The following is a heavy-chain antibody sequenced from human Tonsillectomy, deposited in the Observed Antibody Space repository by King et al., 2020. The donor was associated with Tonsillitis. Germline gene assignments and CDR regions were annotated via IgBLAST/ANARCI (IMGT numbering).Heavy chain of an antibody. J-gene: IGHJ3*02. V-gene: IGHV4-59*01. CDR3: ARGGTYYWLGLDI. CDR2: IYYSGST. Sequence: QLQESGPGLVKPSETLSLTCTVSGGSINSYFWNWIRQPPGKGLEWIGYIYYSGSTNYNPSLKSRVTISLATSQNQFSLKLTSVTAADTAVYYCARGGTYYWLGLDIWGQGTMVTVSS. D-gene: IGHD1-26*01. CDR1: GGSINSYF.